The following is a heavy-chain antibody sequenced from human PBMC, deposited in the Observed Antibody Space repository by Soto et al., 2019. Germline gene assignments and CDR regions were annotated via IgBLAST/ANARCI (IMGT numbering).Heavy chain of an antibody. Sequence: AGSLRLSCASSGFTFSIAWVNWVRQAPRKVLEWVGRIKSETDDGTTDYAAPVKGRFTISRDDSKTTLYLQMKSLNTKDTAVYYCTADPYDSSGYYYFDYWGQGNLVTVS. J-gene: IGHJ4*02. CDR2: IKSETDDGTT. CDR3: TADPYDSSGYYYFDY. CDR1: GFTFSIAW. D-gene: IGHD3-22*01. V-gene: IGHV3-15*07.